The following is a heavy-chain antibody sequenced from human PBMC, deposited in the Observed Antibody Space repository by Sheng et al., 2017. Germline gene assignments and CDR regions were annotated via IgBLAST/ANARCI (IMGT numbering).Heavy chain of an antibody. V-gene: IGHV4-39*07. J-gene: IGHJ5*02. CDR2: IYYSGST. Sequence: QLQLQESGPGLVKPSETLSLTCTVSGGSISSSSYYWGWIRQPPGKGLEWIGSIYYSGSTYYNPSLKSRVTISVDTSKNQFSLKLSSVTAADTAVYYCARVKRQQLVHIGFTPWGQGTLVHRL. D-gene: IGHD6-13*01. CDR1: GGSISSSSYY. CDR3: ARVKRQQLVHIGFTP.